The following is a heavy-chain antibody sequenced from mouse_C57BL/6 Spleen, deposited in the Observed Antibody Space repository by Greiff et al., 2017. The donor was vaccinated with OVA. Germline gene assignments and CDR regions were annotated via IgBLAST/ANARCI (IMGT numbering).Heavy chain of an antibody. CDR1: GYSITSGYY. D-gene: IGHD2-4*01. J-gene: IGHJ1*03. V-gene: IGHV3-6*01. CDR2: ISYDGSN. Sequence: DVKLQESGPGLVKPSQSLSLTCSVTGYSITSGYYWNWIRQFPGNKLEWMGYISYDGSNNYNPSLKNRISITRDTSKNQFFLKLNSVTTEDTATYYCARDRGYYYDYYWYFDVWGTGTTVTVSS. CDR3: ARDRGYYYDYYWYFDV.